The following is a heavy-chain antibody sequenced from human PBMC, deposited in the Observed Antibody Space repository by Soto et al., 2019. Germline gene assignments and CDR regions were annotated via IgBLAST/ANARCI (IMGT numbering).Heavy chain of an antibody. CDR3: ARSAGRY. Sequence: QVQLQESGPGLVKPSETLSLTCTVSGGSISSYYWSWIRQPPGKGLEWIGYIYYSGSTNYNPSPKSRVTISVDTSKTPFSPKLSSVTAADTAVYYCARSAGRYWGQGTLVTVSS. J-gene: IGHJ4*02. D-gene: IGHD2-15*01. CDR2: IYYSGST. V-gene: IGHV4-59*01. CDR1: GGSISSYY.